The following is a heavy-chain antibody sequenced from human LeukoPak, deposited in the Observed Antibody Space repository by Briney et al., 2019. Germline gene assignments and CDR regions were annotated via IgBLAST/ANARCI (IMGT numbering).Heavy chain of an antibody. Sequence: GGSLRLSCAASGFTFSSYSMNWVRQAPGKGLEWVSYISSGSSTIYYADSVKGRFTISRDNAKNSLYLQMNSLRAEDTAVYYCARPQYSGSPPFDYWGQGTLVTVSS. CDR2: ISSGSSTI. D-gene: IGHD1-26*01. J-gene: IGHJ4*02. CDR1: GFTFSSYS. V-gene: IGHV3-48*01. CDR3: ARPQYSGSPPFDY.